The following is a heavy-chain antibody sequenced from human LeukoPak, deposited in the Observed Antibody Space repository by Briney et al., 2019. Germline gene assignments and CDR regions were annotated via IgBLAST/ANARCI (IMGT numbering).Heavy chain of an antibody. J-gene: IGHJ4*02. Sequence: KPSETLSLTCTVSGGSISSYYWSWIRQPPGKGLEWIGYIYYSGSTNYNSSLKSRVTISVDTSKNQFSLKLSSVTAADTAVYYCASAQQLITYTLFDYWGQGTLVTVSS. CDR2: IYYSGST. D-gene: IGHD6-13*01. V-gene: IGHV4-59*12. CDR1: GGSISSYY. CDR3: ASAQQLITYTLFDY.